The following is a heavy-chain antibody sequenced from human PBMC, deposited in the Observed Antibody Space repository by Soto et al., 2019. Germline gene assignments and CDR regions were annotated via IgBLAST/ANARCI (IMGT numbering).Heavy chain of an antibody. J-gene: IGHJ4*02. V-gene: IGHV1-69*06. D-gene: IGHD1-26*01. CDR1: GGTFSSYA. CDR3: AKPGATGPAEDY. CDR2: IIPIFGTA. Sequence: QVQLVQSGAEVKKPGSSVKVSCKASGGTFSSYAISWVRQAPGQGLEWMGGIIPIFGTANYAQKFQGRVTITADKATSTAYRERSSLRSEDPAVYYCAKPGATGPAEDYWGQGTLAPVSS.